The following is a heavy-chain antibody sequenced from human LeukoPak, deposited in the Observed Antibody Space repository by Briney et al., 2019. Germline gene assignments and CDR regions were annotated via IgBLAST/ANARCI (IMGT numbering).Heavy chain of an antibody. CDR3: AREPGVRDYFDY. CDR1: GFTFSSYW. Sequence: GGSLRLSCAASGFTFSSYWMHWVRQAPGKGLVWVSRIKSDGKTNYADSVKGRFTISRDNAKNSLYLQMNSLRAEDTAVYYCAREPGVRDYFDYWGQGTLVTVSS. D-gene: IGHD1-1*01. CDR2: IKSDGKT. J-gene: IGHJ4*02. V-gene: IGHV3-74*01.